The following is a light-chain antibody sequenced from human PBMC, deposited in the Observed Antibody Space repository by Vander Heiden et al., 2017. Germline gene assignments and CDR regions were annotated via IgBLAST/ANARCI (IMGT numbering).Light chain of an antibody. CDR2: AAS. V-gene: IGKV1-39*01. J-gene: IGKJ1*01. CDR3: QRSVSNVWT. CDR1: QSINNY. Sequence: DIQLTQSPSSLSASVGDRVTITCRASQSINNYLNWYHQQPGKVPKLLIYAASSLQSGVPSRFSGSGSGTDFTLTISSLQPEDFATYYCQRSVSNVWTFGPGTKVEIK.